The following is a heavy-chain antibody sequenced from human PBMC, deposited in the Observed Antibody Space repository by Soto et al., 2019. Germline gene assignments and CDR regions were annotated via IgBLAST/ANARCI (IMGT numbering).Heavy chain of an antibody. CDR2: IYYSGST. CDR1: GGSISSYY. V-gene: IGHV4-59*12. D-gene: IGHD3-22*01. J-gene: IGHJ4*02. CDR3: ARGETYYYDSSGTPFDY. Sequence: PSETLSLTCTVSGGSISSYYWSWIRQPPGKGLEWIGYIYYSGSTNYNPSLKSRVTISVDTSKNQFSLKLSSVTAADTAVYYCARGETYYYDSSGTPFDYWGQGTLVTVSS.